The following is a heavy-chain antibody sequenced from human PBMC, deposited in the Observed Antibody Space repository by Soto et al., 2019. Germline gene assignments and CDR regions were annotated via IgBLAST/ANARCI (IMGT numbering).Heavy chain of an antibody. Sequence: QVQLVQSGAEVKKPGSSVKVSCKASGGTFSSYTISWVRQAPGLGLEWMGRIIPMLGIANYAQKFQGRVTITADKSTSTAYMELSILRSEDTAVYYCARGAWFGENYGMDVWGQGTTVTVSS. J-gene: IGHJ6*02. CDR2: IIPMLGIA. CDR1: GGTFSSYT. D-gene: IGHD3-10*01. CDR3: ARGAWFGENYGMDV. V-gene: IGHV1-69*02.